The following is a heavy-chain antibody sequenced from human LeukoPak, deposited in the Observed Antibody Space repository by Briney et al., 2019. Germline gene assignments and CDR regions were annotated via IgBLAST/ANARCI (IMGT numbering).Heavy chain of an antibody. CDR1: GLTFSSYA. Sequence: GSLRLSCAASGLTFSSYAMSWIRQPPGKGLEWIGYVHYTGITNYSPSLKSRVTISLDTSKKQFSLKLSSVTAADTAVYYCTRGSDGEYDSWGQGTLVTVSS. J-gene: IGHJ4*02. CDR2: VHYTGIT. CDR3: TRGSDGEYDS. D-gene: IGHD5-24*01. V-gene: IGHV4-59*08.